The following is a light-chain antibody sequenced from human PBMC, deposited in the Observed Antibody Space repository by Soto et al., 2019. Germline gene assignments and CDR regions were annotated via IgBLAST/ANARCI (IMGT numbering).Light chain of an antibody. CDR3: QQYGSSPRIP. CDR1: QSVSSSY. J-gene: IGKJ5*01. CDR2: GAS. V-gene: IGKV3-20*01. Sequence: EVRLTQSPGTLSLSPGERATLSCRASQSVSSSYLAWYQQKPGQAPRLLIYGASSRATGIPDRFSGSGSGTDFTLTISRLEPEDFAVYYCQQYGSSPRIPFCQRTRLAIK.